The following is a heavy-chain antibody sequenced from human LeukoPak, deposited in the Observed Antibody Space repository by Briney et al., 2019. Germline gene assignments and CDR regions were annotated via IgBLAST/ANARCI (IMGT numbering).Heavy chain of an antibody. CDR2: INPNSGGT. J-gene: IGHJ3*02. Sequence: ASVKVSCKASGYTFTGYYVHWVRQAPGQGLEWMGWINPNSGGTNYAQKFQGRVTMTRDTSISTAYMELSRLRSDDTAVYYCARDYYDSSGSIGYAFDIWGQGTMVTVSS. CDR1: GYTFTGYY. CDR3: ARDYYDSSGSIGYAFDI. V-gene: IGHV1-2*02. D-gene: IGHD3-22*01.